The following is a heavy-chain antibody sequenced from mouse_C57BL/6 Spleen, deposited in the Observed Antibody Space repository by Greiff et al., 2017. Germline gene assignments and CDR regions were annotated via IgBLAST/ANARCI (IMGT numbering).Heavy chain of an antibody. CDR3: ATVITTVVGTSFDY. CDR2: IDPSDSYT. J-gene: IGHJ2*01. V-gene: IGHV1-69*01. CDR1: GYTFTSYW. Sequence: QVQLQQSGAELVMPGASVKLSCKASGYTFTSYWMHWVKQRPGQGLEWIGEIDPSDSYTNYNQKFKGKSTLTVDKSSSTAYLELSRLTSDDSAVYYCATVITTVVGTSFDYWGQGTTLTVSS. D-gene: IGHD1-1*01.